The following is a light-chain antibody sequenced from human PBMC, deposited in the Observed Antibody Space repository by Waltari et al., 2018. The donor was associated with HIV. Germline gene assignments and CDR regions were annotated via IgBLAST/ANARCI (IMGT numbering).Light chain of an antibody. Sequence: QSVLNQAPSASGTPGQRVTISGSGSSSNIGSNTVTWYQQFPGTAPKLLIYSYGQRPSGVPERFSGSKSATSASLAIIGLRSEDEADYYCATWDDSLNGWVFGGGTKLTVL. J-gene: IGLJ3*02. CDR2: SYG. V-gene: IGLV1-44*01. CDR3: ATWDDSLNGWV. CDR1: SSNIGSNT.